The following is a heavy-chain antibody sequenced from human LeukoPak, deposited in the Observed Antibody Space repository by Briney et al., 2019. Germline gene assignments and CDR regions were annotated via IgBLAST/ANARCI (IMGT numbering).Heavy chain of an antibody. Sequence: GGSLRLSCAASGFTFSSYSMNWVRQAPGKGLEWVSSISSSSSYIYYADSVKGRFTISRDNAKNSLYLQMNSLRAEDTAVYYCARDPDRLLLWFGELSPFDCWGQGTLVTVSS. J-gene: IGHJ4*02. CDR1: GFTFSSYS. D-gene: IGHD3-10*01. CDR2: ISSSSSYI. V-gene: IGHV3-21*01. CDR3: ARDPDRLLLWFGELSPFDC.